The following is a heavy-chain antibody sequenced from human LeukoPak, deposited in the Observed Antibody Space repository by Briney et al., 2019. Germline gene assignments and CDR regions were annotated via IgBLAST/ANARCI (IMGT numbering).Heavy chain of an antibody. Sequence: SETLSLTCTVSGGSISSSNYYWGWIRQPPGKGLEWIGSIYYSGSTYYNPSLKSRVTISVDTSKNQFSLKLTSVTAADAAVYSCARHYDFWSAYSFFDYWGQGTLVTVSS. CDR1: GGSISSSNYY. J-gene: IGHJ4*02. V-gene: IGHV4-39*01. CDR3: ARHYDFWSAYSFFDY. CDR2: IYYSGST. D-gene: IGHD3-3*01.